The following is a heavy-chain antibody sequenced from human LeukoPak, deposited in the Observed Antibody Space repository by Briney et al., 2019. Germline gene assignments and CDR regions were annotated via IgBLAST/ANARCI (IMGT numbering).Heavy chain of an antibody. CDR2: ISGSGGNT. Sequence: GGSLRLSCAASEFTFSTYAVSWVRQAPGKGLEWVSLISGSGGNTYYADSVKGRFTISRDNSKNTLYLQMNSLRAEDTAVYYCASYSSLDYWGQGALVTVSS. CDR3: ASYSSLDY. V-gene: IGHV3-23*01. J-gene: IGHJ4*02. D-gene: IGHD6-19*01. CDR1: EFTFSTYA.